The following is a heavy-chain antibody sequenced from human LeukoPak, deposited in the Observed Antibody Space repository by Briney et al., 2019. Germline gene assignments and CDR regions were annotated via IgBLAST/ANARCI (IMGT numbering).Heavy chain of an antibody. V-gene: IGHV3-66*04. CDR3: ARLRVAVAGGVHYFDY. Sequence: HPGGSLRLSCAASEFTVSSNYMSWVRQAPGKGLEWVSVIYSGGSTYYADSVKGRFTISRDNSKNTLYLQMNSLRAEDTAVYYCARLRVAVAGGVHYFDYWGQGTLVTVSS. D-gene: IGHD6-19*01. CDR1: EFTVSSNY. J-gene: IGHJ4*02. CDR2: IYSGGST.